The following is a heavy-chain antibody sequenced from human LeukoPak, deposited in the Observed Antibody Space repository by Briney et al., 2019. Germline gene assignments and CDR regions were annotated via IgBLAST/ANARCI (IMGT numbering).Heavy chain of an antibody. V-gene: IGHV4-59*03. CDR3: AFGSGRRYFDH. CDR2: IYTGGRI. J-gene: IGHJ4*02. Sequence: SETPSLTCTVSGAPITDYYWNWIRQSPGKGPEWIGNIYTGGRINFNPSLKSRVTMSVDTSKNQFSLKVTSMTAADTAVYYCAFGSGRRYFDHWGQGTLVTVSS. CDR1: GAPITDYY. D-gene: IGHD3-10*01.